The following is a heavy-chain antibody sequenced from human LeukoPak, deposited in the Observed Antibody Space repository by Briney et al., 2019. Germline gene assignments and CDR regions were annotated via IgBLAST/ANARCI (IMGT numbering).Heavy chain of an antibody. J-gene: IGHJ4*02. CDR3: ARDVGATYHFDY. D-gene: IGHD1-26*01. Sequence: ASVKVSCKASGYTFTGYYMRWVRQAPGQGLEWMGRINPNSGGTNYAQKFQGRVTMTRDTSISTAYMELSRLRSDDTAVYYCARDVGATYHFDYWGQGTVVTVSS. CDR2: INPNSGGT. V-gene: IGHV1-2*06. CDR1: GYTFTGYY.